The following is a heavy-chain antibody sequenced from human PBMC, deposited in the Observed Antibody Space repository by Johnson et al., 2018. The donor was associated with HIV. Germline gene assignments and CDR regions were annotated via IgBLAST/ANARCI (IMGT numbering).Heavy chain of an antibody. D-gene: IGHD1-26*01. Sequence: VQLVESGGGLVKPGGSLRLSCAASGFTFSSYWMHWVRQAPGKGLVWVSRINSDGSSTSYADSVKGRFTISRDNSKNTLYLQMNSLRAEDTAVYYCARDQNIVGANDGFDIWGQGTMVTVSS. CDR3: ARDQNIVGANDGFDI. V-gene: IGHV3-74*01. CDR1: GFTFSSYW. CDR2: INSDGSST. J-gene: IGHJ3*02.